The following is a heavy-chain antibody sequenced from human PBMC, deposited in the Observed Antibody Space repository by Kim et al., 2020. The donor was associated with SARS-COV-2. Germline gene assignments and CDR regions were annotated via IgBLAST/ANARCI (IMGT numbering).Heavy chain of an antibody. V-gene: IGHV4-59*08. CDR1: GGSLTNHY. D-gene: IGHD1-7*01. Sequence: SETLSLTCSVSGGSLTNHYWSWIRQSPGRGLEWIGYIYYNGDTNYNPSLMSRVAMSVDTSKNQFSLRLASVTAADTAVYFCAGQRAPWELASYFDFWGQGTLVSVSS. J-gene: IGHJ4*02. CDR3: AGQRAPWELASYFDF. CDR2: IYYNGDT.